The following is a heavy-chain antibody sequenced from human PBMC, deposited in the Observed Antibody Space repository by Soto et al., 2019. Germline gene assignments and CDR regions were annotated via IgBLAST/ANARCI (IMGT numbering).Heavy chain of an antibody. J-gene: IGHJ4*02. Sequence: QVQLVQSGAEVKKPGSSVKVSCKASGGTFSSYTISWVRQAPGQGLEWMGRIIPILGIANYAQKFQGRVTMTADKPTTTASMELSSLRSEDTAVYYCAREEYYYGSGAFFDYWGQGTLVTVSS. CDR1: GGTFSSYT. V-gene: IGHV1-69*08. D-gene: IGHD3-10*01. CDR3: AREEYYYGSGAFFDY. CDR2: IIPILGIA.